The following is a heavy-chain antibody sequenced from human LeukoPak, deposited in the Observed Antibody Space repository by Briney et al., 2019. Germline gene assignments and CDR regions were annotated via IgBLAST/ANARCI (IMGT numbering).Heavy chain of an antibody. V-gene: IGHV4-59*01. CDR1: GGSISSYY. J-gene: IGHJ4*02. D-gene: IGHD5-18*01. CDR2: IYYSGST. Sequence: SETLSLTCTVPGGSISSYYWSWIRQPPGKGLEWIGYIYYSGSTNYNPSLKSRVTISVDTSKNQFSLKLSSVTAADTAVYYCARGGYYPRGRYSHFDYWGQGTLVTVSS. CDR3: ARGGYYPRGRYSHFDY.